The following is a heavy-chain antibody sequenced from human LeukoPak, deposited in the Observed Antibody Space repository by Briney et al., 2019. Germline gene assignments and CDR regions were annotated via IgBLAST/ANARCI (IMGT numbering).Heavy chain of an antibody. Sequence: SETLSLTCTVSGYSISSGYYWGWIRQPPGKGLEWIGSIYHSGSTYYNPSLKSRVTISVDTSKNQFSLKLSSVTAADTAVYYCARLVEVVATSWAFDIWGQGTMVTVSS. V-gene: IGHV4-38-2*02. D-gene: IGHD5-12*01. J-gene: IGHJ3*02. CDR1: GYSISSGYY. CDR3: ARLVEVVATSWAFDI. CDR2: IYHSGST.